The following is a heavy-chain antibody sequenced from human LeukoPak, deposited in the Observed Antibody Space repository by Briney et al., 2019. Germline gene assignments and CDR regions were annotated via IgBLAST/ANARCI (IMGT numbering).Heavy chain of an antibody. J-gene: IGHJ4*02. Sequence: PGGSLRLSCAASGFTFTNAWMNWVRQAPGKGLEWVGRIKSKADGETIDYAAPVKGRFTFSRDDSKNMLYLQMNSLKSEDTAVYYCSALTSRGLSDSWGQGTLVTVSS. CDR3: SALTSRGLSDS. CDR2: IKSKADGETI. CDR1: GFTFTNAW. D-gene: IGHD1-20*01. V-gene: IGHV3-15*07.